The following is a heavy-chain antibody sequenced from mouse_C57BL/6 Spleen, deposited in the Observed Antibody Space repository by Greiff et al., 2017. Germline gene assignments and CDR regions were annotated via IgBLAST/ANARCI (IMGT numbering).Heavy chain of an antibody. Sequence: EVQLVESEGGLVQPGSSMKLSCTASGFTFSDYYMAWVRQVPEKGLEWVANINYDGSSTYYLDSLKSRFIISRDNAKNILYLQMSSLKSDDTATYYCARRYGPYFDYWGQGTTLTVSS. J-gene: IGHJ2*01. D-gene: IGHD2-10*02. CDR2: INYDGSST. CDR1: GFTFSDYY. V-gene: IGHV5-16*01. CDR3: ARRYGPYFDY.